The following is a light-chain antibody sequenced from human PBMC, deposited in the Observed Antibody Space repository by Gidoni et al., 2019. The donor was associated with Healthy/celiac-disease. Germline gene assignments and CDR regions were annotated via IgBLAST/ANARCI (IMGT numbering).Light chain of an antibody. J-gene: IGLJ1*01. CDR3: CSYAGSYTYV. V-gene: IGLV2-11*01. CDR2: DVS. CDR1: SSDDGGYNY. Sequence: QSALTQPRSVCGSPGQSVTISCTGTSSDDGGYNYVSWYQQHPGKAPKLMIYDVSKRPSGVPDRFSGSKSGNTASLTISGLQAEDEADYYCCSYAGSYTYVFGTGTKITVL.